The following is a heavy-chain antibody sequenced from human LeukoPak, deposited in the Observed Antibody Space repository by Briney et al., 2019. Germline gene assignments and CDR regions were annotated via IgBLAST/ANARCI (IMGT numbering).Heavy chain of an antibody. Sequence: PSETLSLTCTVFGSSINSVYSWGWIRPPPGKGLEWIGSIYHNGNTYYNSSLKSRVTISVHTSETRFSLKLSSVTAADTAVYYCASYKTYYDSSGNPFDYWGQGTLVTVSS. CDR2: IYHNGNT. J-gene: IGHJ4*02. CDR1: GSSINSVYS. D-gene: IGHD3-22*01. CDR3: ASYKTYYDSSGNPFDY. V-gene: IGHV4-38-2*02.